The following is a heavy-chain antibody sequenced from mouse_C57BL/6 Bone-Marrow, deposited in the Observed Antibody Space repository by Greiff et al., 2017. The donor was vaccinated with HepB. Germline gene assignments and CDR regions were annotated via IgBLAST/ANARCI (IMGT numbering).Heavy chain of an antibody. J-gene: IGHJ2*01. CDR2: IDPENGDT. CDR3: TTHTTAYYFDY. CDR1: GFNIKDDY. V-gene: IGHV14-4*01. Sequence: EVQLQQSGAELVRPGASVKLSCTASGFNIKDDYMHWVKQRPEQGLEWIGWIDPENGDTEYASKFQGKATITADTSSNTAYLQLSSVTSEDTAVYYCTTHTTAYYFDYWGQGTTLTVSS. D-gene: IGHD1-2*01.